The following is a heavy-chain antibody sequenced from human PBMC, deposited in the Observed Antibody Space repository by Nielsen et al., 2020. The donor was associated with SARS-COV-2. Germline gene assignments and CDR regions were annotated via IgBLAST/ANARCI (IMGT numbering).Heavy chain of an antibody. CDR2: IYPGDSDT. D-gene: IGHD3-22*01. CDR1: GYSFTSYW. CDR3: ARHEDYDDSSGYYDPWTFEY. J-gene: IGHJ4*02. V-gene: IGHV5-51*01. Sequence: GESLKISCKGSGYSFTSYWIGWVRQMPGKGLEWMGIIYPGDSDTRYSPSFQGQVTISADNSISTAYLQWSSLKPSDTAIYYCARHEDYDDSSGYYDPWTFEYWGQGTLVTVSS.